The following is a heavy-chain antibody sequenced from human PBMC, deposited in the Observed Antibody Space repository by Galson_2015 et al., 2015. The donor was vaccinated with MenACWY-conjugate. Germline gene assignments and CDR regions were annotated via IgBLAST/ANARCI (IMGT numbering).Heavy chain of an antibody. V-gene: IGHV3-74*01. Sequence: SLRLSCAAPGFIFNTYWMHWVRQAPGKGLVWVSRINPGGSSTTYADSVKGRFTISRDNAKNTLYLQMNSLRPEDTAVFYCAKTRGASFYFDSWGQGTLVTVSS. CDR3: AKTRGASFYFDS. CDR2: INPGGSST. J-gene: IGHJ4*02. D-gene: IGHD1-26*01. CDR1: GFIFNTYW.